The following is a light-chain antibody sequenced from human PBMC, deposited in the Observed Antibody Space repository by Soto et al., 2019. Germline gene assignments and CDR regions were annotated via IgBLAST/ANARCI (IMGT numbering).Light chain of an antibody. V-gene: IGKV1-16*01. J-gene: IGKJ5*01. CDR1: QGISPN. CDR2: AAS. Sequence: DIPMTPSPSSLSASVGDSVTITCRASQGISPNLAWFQQKPGKAPKSLIYAASSLLSGVPSRFSGSGSGTDFTLTISSLQPEDFATYSCQQYKSYAITSGQGARREIK. CDR3: QQYKSYAIT.